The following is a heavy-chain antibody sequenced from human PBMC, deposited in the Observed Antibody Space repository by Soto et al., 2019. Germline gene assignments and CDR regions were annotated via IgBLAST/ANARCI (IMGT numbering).Heavy chain of an antibody. CDR3: ARGGLGTMVRGANWFDP. J-gene: IGHJ5*02. CDR1: GGSISSGGYS. CDR2: IYHSGST. D-gene: IGHD3-10*01. Sequence: SETLSLTCAVSGGSISSGGYSWSWIRQPPGKGLEWIGYIYHSGSTYYNPSLKSRVTISVDRSKNQFSLKLSSVTAADTAVYYCARGGLGTMVRGANWFDPWGQGTLVTV. V-gene: IGHV4-30-2*01.